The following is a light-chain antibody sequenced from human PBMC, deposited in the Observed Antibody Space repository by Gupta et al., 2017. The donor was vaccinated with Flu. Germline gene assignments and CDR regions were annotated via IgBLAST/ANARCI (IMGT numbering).Light chain of an antibody. CDR3: MQGKHWPGT. CDR1: NGLIYNDGSNS. CDR2: KVS. J-gene: IGKJ1*01. V-gene: IGKV2-30*01. Sequence: VTVGRTASSSGRNRNGLIYNDGSNSLSWFHQKPGQSPRRLIYKVSNRDSGVPDRFSGSGSGTDFTLTISSVEAEDVGIYYCMQGKHWPGTFGQGTKVEIK.